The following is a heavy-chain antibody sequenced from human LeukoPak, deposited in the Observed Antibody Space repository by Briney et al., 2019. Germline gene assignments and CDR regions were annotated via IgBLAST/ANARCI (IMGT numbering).Heavy chain of an antibody. CDR3: AASRYDYGDYVPLVY. CDR2: INHSGST. D-gene: IGHD4-17*01. CDR1: GGSFSGYY. Sequence: PSETLSLTCAVYGGSFSGYYWSWLRQPPAKGLEWIGEINHSGSTNYNPSCKSRVTISVDTSKNQFSLKLSSVTAADTTVYYCAASRYDYGDYVPLVYWGQGTLVPVSS. J-gene: IGHJ4*02. V-gene: IGHV4-34*01.